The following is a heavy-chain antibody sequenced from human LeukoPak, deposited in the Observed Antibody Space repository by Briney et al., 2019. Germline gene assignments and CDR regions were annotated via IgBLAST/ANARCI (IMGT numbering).Heavy chain of an antibody. CDR2: INQDKRQI. J-gene: IGHJ4*02. CDR3: ARLRDDVTKFDS. CDR1: GFTLSSYW. D-gene: IGHD2-8*01. Sequence: GGSLRLSCAGSGFTLSSYWMSWVRQAPGKGLEWVASINQDKRQIQYVESVKGRFTISRDNAKSSLFLQMNSLRVEDTAVYYCARLRDDVTKFDSWGQGTLVTVSS. V-gene: IGHV3-7*01.